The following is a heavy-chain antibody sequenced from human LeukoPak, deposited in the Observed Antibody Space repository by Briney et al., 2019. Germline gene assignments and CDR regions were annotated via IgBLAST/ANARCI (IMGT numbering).Heavy chain of an antibody. D-gene: IGHD5-18*01. CDR3: ATRGYSYGYEGDY. V-gene: IGHV4-30-2*01. CDR2: IYHSGST. CDR1: GGSISSGGYY. Sequence: SQTLSLTCTVSGGSISSGGYYWSWIRQPPGKGLEWIGYIYHSGSTYYNPSLKSRVTISVDRSKNQFSLKLSSVTAADTAVYYCATRGYSYGYEGDYWGQGTLVTVSS. J-gene: IGHJ4*02.